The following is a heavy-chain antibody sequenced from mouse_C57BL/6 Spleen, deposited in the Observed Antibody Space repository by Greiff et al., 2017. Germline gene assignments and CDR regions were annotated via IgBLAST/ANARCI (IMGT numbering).Heavy chain of an antibody. Sequence: EVQLQESGGGLVKPGGSLKLSCAASGFTFSSYAMSWVRQTPEKRLEWVATISDGGSYTYYPDNVKGRFTISRDNAKNNLYLQMSHLKSEDTAMYYCARDRGYGSSYDFDYWGQGTTLTVSS. CDR3: ARDRGYGSSYDFDY. V-gene: IGHV5-4*01. CDR2: ISDGGSYT. CDR1: GFTFSSYA. J-gene: IGHJ2*01. D-gene: IGHD1-1*01.